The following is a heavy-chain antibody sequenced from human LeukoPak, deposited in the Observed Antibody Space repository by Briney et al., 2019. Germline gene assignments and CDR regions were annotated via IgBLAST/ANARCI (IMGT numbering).Heavy chain of an antibody. CDR3: ARGPSYGLDYYYYYMDV. J-gene: IGHJ6*03. Sequence: ASVKVSCKASGYTFTSYGISWVRQAPGKGLEWMGWISGYNGNTNYAQKLQGRVTITRNTSISTAYMELSSLRSEDTAVYYCARGPSYGLDYYYYYMDVWGKGTTVTVSS. D-gene: IGHD4-17*01. V-gene: IGHV1-18*01. CDR1: GYTFTSYG. CDR2: ISGYNGNT.